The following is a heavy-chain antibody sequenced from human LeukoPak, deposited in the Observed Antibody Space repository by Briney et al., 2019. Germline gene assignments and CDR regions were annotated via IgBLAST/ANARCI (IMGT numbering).Heavy chain of an antibody. J-gene: IGHJ4*02. D-gene: IGHD3-22*01. CDR2: ISAYNGNT. CDR3: ATGRYYDSSGYYPFDY. V-gene: IGHV1-18*01. Sequence: ASVKVSCKASGYTFTSYGISWVRQAPGQGLEWMGWISAYNGNTNYAQKLQGRVTMTTDTSTSTAYMELRSLRSDDTAVYYCATGRYYDSSGYYPFDYWGQGTLVTVSS. CDR1: GYTFTSYG.